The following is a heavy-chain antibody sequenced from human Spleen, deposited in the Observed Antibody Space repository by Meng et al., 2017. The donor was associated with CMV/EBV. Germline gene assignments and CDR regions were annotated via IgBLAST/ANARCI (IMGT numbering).Heavy chain of an antibody. D-gene: IGHD2-15*01. CDR2: IQSDGSGT. CDR3: AKSEGYCSGGSCSPFDY. V-gene: IGHV3-74*01. J-gene: IGHJ4*02. Sequence: GGSLRLSCAASGFTFSNRWMHWVRQAPGKGLVWVSRIQSDGSGTNYADSVKGRFTISRDNAENMVYLQMNSLRAEDTAVYYCAKSEGYCSGGSCSPFDYWGQGTLVTVSS. CDR1: GFTFSNRW.